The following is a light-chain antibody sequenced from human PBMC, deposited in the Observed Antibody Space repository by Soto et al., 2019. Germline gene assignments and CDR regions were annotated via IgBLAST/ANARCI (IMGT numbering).Light chain of an antibody. CDR1: QSVSSSY. V-gene: IGKV3-20*01. J-gene: IGKJ3*01. Sequence: EIVLTQSPGTLSLSPGESATLSCRASQSVSSSYLAWYQQKPGQAPRLLIYGASSRATGIPDRFSGSGSGTDFTLTISRLEPEDFAVYYCQQYGSSPEVTFGPGTKVDIK. CDR3: QQYGSSPEVT. CDR2: GAS.